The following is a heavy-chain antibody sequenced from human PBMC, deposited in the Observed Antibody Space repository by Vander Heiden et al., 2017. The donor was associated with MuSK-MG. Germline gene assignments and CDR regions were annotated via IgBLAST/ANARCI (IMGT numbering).Heavy chain of an antibody. V-gene: IGHV4-39*01. Sequence: QLQLQESGPGLVKPSETLSLTCTVPGGSIGSSSYYWGWIRQPPGKGLEWIGSIYYSGSTYYNPSLKSRVTISVDTSKNQFSLKLSSVTAADTAVYYCARHFAFGATYRWFDPWGQGTLVTVSS. D-gene: IGHD3-16*02. CDR3: ARHFAFGATYRWFDP. CDR1: GGSIGSSSYY. J-gene: IGHJ5*02. CDR2: IYYSGST.